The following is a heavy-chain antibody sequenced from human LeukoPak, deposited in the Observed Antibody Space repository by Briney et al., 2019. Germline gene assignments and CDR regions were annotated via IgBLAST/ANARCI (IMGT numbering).Heavy chain of an antibody. CDR1: GYTFTSYG. Sequence: ASVKVSCKASGYTFTSYGISWVRQAPGQGLEWMGWISAYNGNTNYAQKLQGRVTMTTDTSTSTAYMELRSLRSDDTAVYYCARDLFGYDSSGYFSDYWGQGTLVTVSS. J-gene: IGHJ4*02. D-gene: IGHD3-22*01. V-gene: IGHV1-18*01. CDR2: ISAYNGNT. CDR3: ARDLFGYDSSGYFSDY.